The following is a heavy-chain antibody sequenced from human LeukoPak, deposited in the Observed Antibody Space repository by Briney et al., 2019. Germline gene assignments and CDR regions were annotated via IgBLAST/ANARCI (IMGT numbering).Heavy chain of an antibody. CDR3: ARSNYYDSYTNY. Sequence: NRGASLKISCKGSGSFFTTYWIAWVRQLPGKGLEWMGIIYPGDSDTRYSPSFQGQVTISADKSISTAYLQWSSLKASDTAMYYCARSNYYDSYTNYWGQGTLVTVSS. CDR2: IYPGDSDT. J-gene: IGHJ4*02. D-gene: IGHD3-22*01. V-gene: IGHV5-51*01. CDR1: GSFFTTYW.